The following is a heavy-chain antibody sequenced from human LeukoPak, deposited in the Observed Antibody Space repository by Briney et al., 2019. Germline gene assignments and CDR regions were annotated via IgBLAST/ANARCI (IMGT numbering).Heavy chain of an antibody. CDR3: AKASSGYYDAFDI. D-gene: IGHD3-22*01. Sequence: PGGSPRLSCAASGFTFSSYGMHWVRQAPGKGLEWVAFIRYDGSNKYYADSVKGRFTISRDNSKNTLYLQMNSLRAEDTAVYYCAKASSGYYDAFDIWGQGTMVTVSS. J-gene: IGHJ3*02. V-gene: IGHV3-30*02. CDR1: GFTFSSYG. CDR2: IRYDGSNK.